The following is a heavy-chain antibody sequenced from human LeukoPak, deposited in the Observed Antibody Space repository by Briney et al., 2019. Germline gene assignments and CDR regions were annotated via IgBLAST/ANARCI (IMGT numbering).Heavy chain of an antibody. V-gene: IGHV1-2*02. D-gene: IGHD2-2*01. J-gene: IGHJ4*02. CDR3: GGYCSSTSCYGEDY. CDR1: GYTFTGYY. Sequence: ASVKVSCKASGYTFTGYYMHWVRQAPGQGLEWMGWINPNSGGTNYAQKFQGRVTMTRDTSISTAYMELSRLRSDDTAVYYCGGYCSSTSCYGEDYWGQGTLVTVSS. CDR2: INPNSGGT.